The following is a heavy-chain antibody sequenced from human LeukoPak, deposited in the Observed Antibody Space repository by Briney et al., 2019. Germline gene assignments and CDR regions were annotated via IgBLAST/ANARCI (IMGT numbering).Heavy chain of an antibody. CDR2: IYYSGST. CDR3: ARGIAAAGTVYFDY. V-gene: IGHV4-31*11. CDR1: GGSISSSNW. J-gene: IGHJ4*02. D-gene: IGHD6-13*01. Sequence: PSGTLSLTCAVSGGSISSSNWWSWIRQHPGKGLEWIGYIYYSGSTYYNPSLKSRVTISVDTSKNQFSLKLSSVTAADTAVYYCARGIAAAGTVYFDYWGQGTLVTVSS.